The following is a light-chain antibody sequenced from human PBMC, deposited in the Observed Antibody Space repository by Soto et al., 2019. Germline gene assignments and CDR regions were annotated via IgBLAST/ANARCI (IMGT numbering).Light chain of an antibody. CDR1: SSNIGAGYD. J-gene: IGLJ2*01. CDR3: QSYGSSFVV. CDR2: GNS. Sequence: QAVVTQPPSVSGAPGQRVTISCTGSSSNIGAGYDVHWYQQLPGTAPKLLIYGNSNRPSGVPDRFSGSKSGTSASLAITGLQAEDEADYYCQSYGSSFVVFGGGTKLTVL. V-gene: IGLV1-40*01.